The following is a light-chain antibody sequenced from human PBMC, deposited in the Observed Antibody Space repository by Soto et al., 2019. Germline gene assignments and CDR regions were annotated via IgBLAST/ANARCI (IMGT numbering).Light chain of an antibody. CDR2: NNN. CDR1: SSNIGSNY. J-gene: IGLJ1*01. CDR3: AAWDDSLSGPI. V-gene: IGLV1-47*01. Sequence: QPVLTQPPSASGTPGQRVTISCSGASSNIGSNYVSWYQQLPGTAPKLLIYNNNQRPSGVPDRFSGSKSGTSASLAISGLRSDDETDYYCAAWDDSLSGPIFGTGTKLTVL.